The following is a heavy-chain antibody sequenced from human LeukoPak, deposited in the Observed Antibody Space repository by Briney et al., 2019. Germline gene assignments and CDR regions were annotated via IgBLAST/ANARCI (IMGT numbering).Heavy chain of an antibody. CDR1: GFTFSSYS. Sequence: GGSLRLSCAASGFTFSSYSMNWVRQAPGKGLEWVSYISSSSSTIYYADSVKGRFTISRDNSKNTLYLQMNSLRPEDTAVYYCAKGFGGSSALWGQGTLVTVSS. CDR3: AKGFGGSSAL. J-gene: IGHJ4*02. D-gene: IGHD2-15*01. CDR2: ISSSSSTI. V-gene: IGHV3-48*01.